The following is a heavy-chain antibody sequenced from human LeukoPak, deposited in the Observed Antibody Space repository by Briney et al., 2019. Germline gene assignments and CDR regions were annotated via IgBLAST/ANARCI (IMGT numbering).Heavy chain of an antibody. CDR3: ARHSTFFGVVIIKGRVRGPFDY. CDR2: INHSGST. Sequence: SETLSLTCTVSGGSISGYYWSWIRQPPGKGLEWIGEINHSGSTNYNPSLKSRVTISVDTSKNQFSLKLSSVTAADTAVYYCARHSTFFGVVIIKGRVRGPFDYWGQGTLVTVSS. D-gene: IGHD3-3*01. V-gene: IGHV4-34*01. J-gene: IGHJ4*02. CDR1: GGSISGYY.